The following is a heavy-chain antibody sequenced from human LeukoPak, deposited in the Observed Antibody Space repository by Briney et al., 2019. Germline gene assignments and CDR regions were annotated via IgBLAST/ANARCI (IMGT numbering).Heavy chain of an antibody. V-gene: IGHV4-59*01. CDR3: AGSYSPNWFDP. Sequence: NPSETLSLTCAVYGGSFSGYYWSWIRQPPGKGLEWIGYIYYSGSTNYNPSLKSRVTISVDTSKNQFSLKLSSVTAADTAVYYCAGSYSPNWFDPWGQGTLVTVSS. CDR2: IYYSGST. J-gene: IGHJ5*02. CDR1: GGSFSGYY. D-gene: IGHD1-26*01.